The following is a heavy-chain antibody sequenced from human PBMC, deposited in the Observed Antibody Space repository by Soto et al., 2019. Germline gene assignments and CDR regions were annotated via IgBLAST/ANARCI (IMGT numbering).Heavy chain of an antibody. CDR1: GYPFTAFD. D-gene: IGHD2-15*01. Sequence: QVQLVQSGAEVKKPGASVKVSCEASGYPFTAFDINWVRQAAGQGLGWMGWMNPSSGDSAFAQRFQDRSTMTRTTSISTAYMELSRLTSDDTAVYYCVRQPGGVATPGDDYWGQGTLVTVSS. J-gene: IGHJ4*02. V-gene: IGHV1-8*01. CDR3: VRQPGGVATPGDDY. CDR2: MNPSSGDS.